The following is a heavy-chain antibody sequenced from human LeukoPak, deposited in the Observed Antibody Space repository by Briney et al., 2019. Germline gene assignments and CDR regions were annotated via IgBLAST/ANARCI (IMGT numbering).Heavy chain of an antibody. J-gene: IGHJ4*02. CDR2: IYYSGST. D-gene: IGHD6-19*01. CDR3: AGRMAPSYSSGWYPFDY. V-gene: IGHV4-59*08. Sequence: SETLSLTCTVSGGSISSYYWSWIRQPPGKGLEWIGYIYYSGSTNYNPSLKSRVTISVDTSKNQFSLKLSSVTAADTAVYYCAGRMAPSYSSGWYPFDYWGQGTLVTVSS. CDR1: GGSISSYY.